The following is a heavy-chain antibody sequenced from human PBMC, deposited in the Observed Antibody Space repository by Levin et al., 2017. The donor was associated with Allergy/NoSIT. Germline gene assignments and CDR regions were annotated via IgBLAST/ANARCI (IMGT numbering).Heavy chain of an antibody. CDR3: AREAADCSGGSCYWYYYYYYMDV. J-gene: IGHJ6*03. CDR1: GYTFTSYA. V-gene: IGHV1-3*01. CDR2: INAGNGNT. Sequence: ASVKVSCKASGYTFTSYAMHWVRQAPGQRLEWMGWINAGNGNTKYSQKFQGRVTITRDTSASTAYMELSSLRSEDTAVYYCAREAADCSGGSCYWYYYYYYMDVWGKGTTVTVSS. D-gene: IGHD2-15*01.